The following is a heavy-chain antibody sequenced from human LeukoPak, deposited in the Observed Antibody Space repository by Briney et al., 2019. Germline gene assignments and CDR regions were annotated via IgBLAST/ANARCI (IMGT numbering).Heavy chain of an antibody. CDR3: ARDGYNYGFDY. D-gene: IGHD5-24*01. V-gene: IGHV3-21*01. Sequence: GGSLRLSCAASGFTFSSYSMNWVRQAPGKGLEWVSSISSSSSYIYYADSVKGRFTISRDNAKNSLYLRMNSLRAEDTAVYYCARDGYNYGFDYWGQGTLVTVSS. CDR2: ISSSSSYI. J-gene: IGHJ4*02. CDR1: GFTFSSYS.